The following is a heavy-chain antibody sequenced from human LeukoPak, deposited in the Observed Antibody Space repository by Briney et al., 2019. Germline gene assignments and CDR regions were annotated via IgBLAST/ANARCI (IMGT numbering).Heavy chain of an antibody. CDR1: GFAFDDYG. CDR3: ARARGQVRGVIADWYFDL. J-gene: IGHJ2*01. CDR2: INWNGGIR. Sequence: QPGGSLRLSCAASGFAFDDYGMTWVRQVPGKGLEWVSGINWNGGIRSYADSVKGRFTISRDNAKNSLYVQMNSLRAEDTALYYCARARGQVRGVIADWYFDLWGRGTLVTVSS. V-gene: IGHV3-20*04. D-gene: IGHD3-10*01.